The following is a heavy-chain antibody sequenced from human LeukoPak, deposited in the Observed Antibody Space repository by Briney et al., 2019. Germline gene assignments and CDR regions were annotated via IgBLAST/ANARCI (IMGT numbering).Heavy chain of an antibody. J-gene: IGHJ6*02. Sequence: PSETLSLTCTVSGGSISSYYWSWIRQPPGKGLEWIGYIYYSGSTNYNPSLKSRVTISVDTSKNQFSLKLSSVTAADTAVYYYARGDFYYDSSGYPFDSRTYYGMDVWGQGTTVTVSS. CDR3: ARGDFYYDSSGYPFDSRTYYGMDV. D-gene: IGHD3-22*01. CDR2: IYYSGST. CDR1: GGSISSYY. V-gene: IGHV4-59*01.